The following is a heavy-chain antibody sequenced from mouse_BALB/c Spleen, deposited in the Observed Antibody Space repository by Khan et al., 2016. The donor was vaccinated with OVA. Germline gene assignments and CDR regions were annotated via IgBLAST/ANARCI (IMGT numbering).Heavy chain of an antibody. Sequence: VQLQQSGPELVKPGASVKMSCKASGYTFTSYVMHWLRQRPGQGLEWIGYIYPYNDDTKYNDAFKGKATLTSDRSSSPAYMELSSLTSEDSAVYYCAKNYRYDVYFDYWGQGTTLTVSS. CDR1: GYTFTSYV. J-gene: IGHJ2*01. CDR2: IYPYNDDT. CDR3: AKNYRYDVYFDY. V-gene: IGHV1S136*01. D-gene: IGHD2-14*01.